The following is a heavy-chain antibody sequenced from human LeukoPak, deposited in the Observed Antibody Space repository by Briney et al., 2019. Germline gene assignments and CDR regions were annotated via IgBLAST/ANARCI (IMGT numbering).Heavy chain of an antibody. V-gene: IGHV1-2*04. Sequence: ASVKVSCKASGYTFTGYYMHWVRQAPGQGLEWMGWINPNSGGTNYAQKFQGWVTMTRDTSMSTAYMELSRLRSDDTAVYYCARARSGYSYGYGAGNDFDYWGQGTLVTVSS. J-gene: IGHJ4*02. CDR1: GYTFTGYY. CDR2: INPNSGGT. D-gene: IGHD5-18*01. CDR3: ARARSGYSYGYGAGNDFDY.